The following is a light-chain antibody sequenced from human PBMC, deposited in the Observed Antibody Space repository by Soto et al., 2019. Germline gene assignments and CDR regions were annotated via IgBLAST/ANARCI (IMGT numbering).Light chain of an antibody. CDR3: QQYNNWHSET. CDR1: QSVSSN. J-gene: IGKJ4*01. V-gene: IGKV3-15*01. CDR2: GAS. Sequence: IFMTHSPATLSVSPGEIATHSCRASQSVSSNLAWYQQKPDQPPRLLIYGASPRATGIPARFSGSGSGTEFTLTISSLQSEDFAVYYCQQYNNWHSETFGGGIKVDIK.